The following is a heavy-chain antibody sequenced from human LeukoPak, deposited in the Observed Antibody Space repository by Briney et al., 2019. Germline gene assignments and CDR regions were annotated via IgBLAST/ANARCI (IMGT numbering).Heavy chain of an antibody. V-gene: IGHV1-18*01. CDR1: GYTFTSYG. CDR2: ISAYNGNT. Sequence: ASVKVSCKASGYTFTSYGISWVRQAPGQGLEWMGWISAYNGNTNYAQKLQGSVTMTTDTSTSTAYMELRSLRSDDTAVYYCARGGYSYAYYYYGMDVWGQGTTVTVSS. CDR3: ARGGYSYAYYYYGMDV. J-gene: IGHJ6*02. D-gene: IGHD5-18*01.